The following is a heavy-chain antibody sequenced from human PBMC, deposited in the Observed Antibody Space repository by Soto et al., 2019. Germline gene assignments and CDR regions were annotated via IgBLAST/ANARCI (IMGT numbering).Heavy chain of an antibody. D-gene: IGHD3-10*01. V-gene: IGHV3-30*18. Sequence: QVKLVESGGGVVQPGRSLRLSCAASGFIFSTYGMHWVRQAPGKGLEWVAVISYDGSNKYYADCVKGRFTISRDKSQNTVYLQMNSLRGEDTAVYYCAKDGKVSGSGTYHIDYWGQGTLVTVSS. CDR2: ISYDGSNK. CDR1: GFIFSTYG. J-gene: IGHJ4*02. CDR3: AKDGKVSGSGTYHIDY.